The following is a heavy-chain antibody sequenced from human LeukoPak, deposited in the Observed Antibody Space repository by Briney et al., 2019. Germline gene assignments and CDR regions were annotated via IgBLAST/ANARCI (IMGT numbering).Heavy chain of an antibody. J-gene: IGHJ4*02. CDR1: GGSISSGSYY. CDR3: ATGRWLQLPFDY. CDR2: IYTSGST. D-gene: IGHD5-24*01. Sequence: SETLSLTCTVSGGSISSGSYYWSWTRQPAGKGLEWIGRIYTSGSTNYNPSLKSRVTISVDTSKNQFSLKLSSVTAADTAVYYCATGRWLQLPFDYWGQGTLVTVSP. V-gene: IGHV4-61*02.